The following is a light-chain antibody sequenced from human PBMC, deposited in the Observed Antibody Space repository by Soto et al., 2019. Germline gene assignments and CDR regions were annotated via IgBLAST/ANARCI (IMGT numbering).Light chain of an antibody. J-gene: IGKJ4*01. CDR2: DAS. CDR1: QSIGTY. V-gene: IGKV1-5*01. CDR3: QQYNRYSLT. Sequence: DSQMTQSPATLSVSVGDRVTLTCLLRQSIGTYLSWYHQKPGKAPKLLIYDASSLESGVPSRFSGSGSGTEFTLTISSLQPDDFATYYCQQYNRYSLTFGGGTKVDI.